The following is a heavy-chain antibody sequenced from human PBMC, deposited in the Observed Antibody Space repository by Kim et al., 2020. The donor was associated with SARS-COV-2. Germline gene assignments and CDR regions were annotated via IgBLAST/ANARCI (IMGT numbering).Heavy chain of an antibody. CDR1: GYSFTSYW. J-gene: IGHJ3*02. CDR3: AAGTSEWELLDAFDI. Sequence: GESLKISCKGSGYSFTSYWIGWVRQMPGKGLEWMGIIYPGDSDTRYSPSFQGQVTISADKSISTAYLQWSSLKASDTAMYYCAAGTSEWELLDAFDIWGQGTMVTVSS. D-gene: IGHD1-26*01. CDR2: IYPGDSDT. V-gene: IGHV5-51*01.